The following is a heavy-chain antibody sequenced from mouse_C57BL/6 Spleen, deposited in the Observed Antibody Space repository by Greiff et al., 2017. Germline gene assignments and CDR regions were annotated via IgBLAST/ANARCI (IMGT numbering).Heavy chain of an antibody. Sequence: EVKVVESGGGLVQPGGSLKLSCAASGFTFSDYYMYWVRQTPEKRLEWVAYISNGGGSTYYPDTVKGRFTISRDNAKNTLYLQMSRLKSEDTAMYYCARPYYYGSSYGYFDVWGTGTTVTVSS. CDR1: GFTFSDYY. J-gene: IGHJ1*03. D-gene: IGHD1-1*01. CDR3: ARPYYYGSSYGYFDV. V-gene: IGHV5-12*01. CDR2: ISNGGGST.